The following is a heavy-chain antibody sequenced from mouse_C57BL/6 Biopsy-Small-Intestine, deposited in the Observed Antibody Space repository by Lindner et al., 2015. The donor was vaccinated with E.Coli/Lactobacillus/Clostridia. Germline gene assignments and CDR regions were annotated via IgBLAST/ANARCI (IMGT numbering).Heavy chain of an antibody. CDR3: ARGGSYGDYFYALDY. V-gene: IGHV1-34*02. D-gene: IGHD2-13*01. J-gene: IGHJ4*01. CDR2: IYPNNGGT. Sequence: VQLQESGPELVKPGASVKISCKTSGYIFIDYNMDWVKQSQGKSLEWIAYIYPNNGGTGYNQRFKSKATLTVDKSSSTAYMELHSLTSEDSAVYYCARGGSYGDYFYALDYWGQGTSVTVSS. CDR1: GYIFIDYN.